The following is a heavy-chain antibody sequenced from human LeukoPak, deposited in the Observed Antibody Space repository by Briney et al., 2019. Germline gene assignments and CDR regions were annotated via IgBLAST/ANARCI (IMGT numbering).Heavy chain of an antibody. V-gene: IGHV3-30*04. J-gene: IGHJ4*02. CDR2: ISYDGSNE. Sequence: TGGSLRLSCAASGFTFSSYAMHWVRQAPGKGLEWVALISYDGSNEYCADSVKGRFTISRDNPKNTLYLQMNSLRAEDTAVYYCARGVGPTGYSSSWYEGDYWGQGTLVTVSS. CDR1: GFTFSSYA. CDR3: ARGVGPTGYSSSWYEGDY. D-gene: IGHD6-13*01.